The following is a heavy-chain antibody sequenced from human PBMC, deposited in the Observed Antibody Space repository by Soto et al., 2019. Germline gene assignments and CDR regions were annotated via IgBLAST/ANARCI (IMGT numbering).Heavy chain of an antibody. CDR2: VRPDKGAT. CDR1: GYPFTTYW. CDR3: ARENYKLEY. Sequence: QVQLVQSGAEVQKPAASVKVSCKTSGYPFTTYWVHWVRQAPGQGLEWMGWVRPDKGATKYTQKFQGRVTMTRDTSTTTVYMELRGLTPDDTAIYYCARENYKLEYWGQGTLLTVSS. J-gene: IGHJ4*02. V-gene: IGHV1-2*02. D-gene: IGHD1-20*01.